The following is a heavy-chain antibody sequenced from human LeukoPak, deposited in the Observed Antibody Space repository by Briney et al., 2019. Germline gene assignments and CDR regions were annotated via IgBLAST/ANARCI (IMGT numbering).Heavy chain of an antibody. CDR1: GGSISSYY. V-gene: IGHV4-4*07. D-gene: IGHD3-22*01. J-gene: IGHJ4*02. CDR2: IYTSGST. Sequence: SETLSLTCTVSGGSISSYYWSWIRQPAGKGLEWIGRIYTSGSTYYNPSLKSRVTMSVDTSKNQFSLKLSSVTAADTAAYYCARDAYYYDSSGYYILDSWGQGTLVTVSS. CDR3: ARDAYYYDSSGYYILDS.